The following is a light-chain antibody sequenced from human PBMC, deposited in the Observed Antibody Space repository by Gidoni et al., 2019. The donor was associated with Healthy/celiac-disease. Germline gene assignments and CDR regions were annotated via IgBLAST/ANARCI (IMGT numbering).Light chain of an antibody. J-gene: IGKJ1*01. CDR3: QQYNNWPPWT. V-gene: IGKV3-15*01. CDR2: GAS. CDR1: QSVSSN. Sequence: EIVMTQSPATLSVSPGERATLSCRASQSVSSNLAWYQKKPGQAPRLLIYGASTRATGIPARFSGSGSGTEFTLTISSLQSEDFAVYYCQQYNNWPPWTFXQXTKVEIK.